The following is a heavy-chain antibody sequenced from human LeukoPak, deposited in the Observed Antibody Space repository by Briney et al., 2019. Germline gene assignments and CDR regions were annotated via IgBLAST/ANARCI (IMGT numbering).Heavy chain of an antibody. J-gene: IGHJ4*02. CDR1: GYTFPNYD. CDR3: ARGSGSYGY. CDR2: MNFNSGNT. V-gene: IGHV1-8*01. Sequence: ASVKVSCKASGYTFPNYDINWVRQATGQGLEWMGWMNFNSGNTGYAQKFQGRVTITRNTSISTAYMELTSLRSDDTAVYYCARGSGSYGYWGQGTLVTVSS. D-gene: IGHD1-26*01.